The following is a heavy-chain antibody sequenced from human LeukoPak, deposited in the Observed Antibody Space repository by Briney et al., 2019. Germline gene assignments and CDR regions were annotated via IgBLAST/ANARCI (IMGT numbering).Heavy chain of an antibody. Sequence: QPGGSLRLSCAASGFTFSSYGMNWVRQAPGKGLEWVSAIFGSGGSTYYADSVKGRFTISRDNSKNTLYLQMNSLRAGDTAVYYCAKGRGPAAVAPDYWGQGTLVTVSS. V-gene: IGHV3-23*01. CDR1: GFTFSSYG. CDR3: AKGRGPAAVAPDY. CDR2: IFGSGGST. J-gene: IGHJ4*02. D-gene: IGHD2-2*01.